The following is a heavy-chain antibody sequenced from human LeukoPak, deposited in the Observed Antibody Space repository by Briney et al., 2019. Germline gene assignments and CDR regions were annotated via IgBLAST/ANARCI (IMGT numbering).Heavy chain of an antibody. Sequence: GESLKISCKGSGYSFTSYWIGWVRQMPGKGLEWMGIIYPGDSDTRYSLSFQGQVTISADKSISTAYLQWSSLKASDTAMYYCARHGLYSGSSADYWGQGTLVTVSS. D-gene: IGHD1-26*01. CDR3: ARHGLYSGSSADY. CDR2: IYPGDSDT. J-gene: IGHJ4*02. V-gene: IGHV5-51*01. CDR1: GYSFTSYW.